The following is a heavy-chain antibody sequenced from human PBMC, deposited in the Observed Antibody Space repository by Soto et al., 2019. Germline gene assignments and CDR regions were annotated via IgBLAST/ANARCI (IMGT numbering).Heavy chain of an antibody. J-gene: IGHJ3*02. CDR3: ARGEYCGYDDVWGSYRFDAFDI. V-gene: IGHV5-51*01. CDR1: GYSFTSYW. D-gene: IGHD3-16*02. Sequence: PGESLKISCKGSGYSFTSYWIGWVRQMPGKGLEWMGIIYPGDSDTRYSPSFQGQVTISADKSISTAYLQWSSLKAWGTAMYYCARGEYCGYDDVWGSYRFDAFDIWGQGTMVTVSS. CDR2: IYPGDSDT.